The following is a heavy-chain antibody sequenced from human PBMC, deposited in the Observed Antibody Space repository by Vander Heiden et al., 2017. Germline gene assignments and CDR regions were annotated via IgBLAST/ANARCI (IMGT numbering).Heavy chain of an antibody. CDR3: ARVESSLRYGMDV. J-gene: IGHJ6*02. V-gene: IGHV1-69*01. CDR2: IIPIFGTA. Sequence: QVQLVQSRAEVKTTGASVKASCKASGGTFSSSAISWVRQAPGQGLEWMGGIIPIFGTANYAQKFQGRVTITADESTSTAYMELSSLRSEDTAVYYCARVESSLRYGMDVWGQGTTVTVSS. D-gene: IGHD2-2*01. CDR1: GGTFSSSA.